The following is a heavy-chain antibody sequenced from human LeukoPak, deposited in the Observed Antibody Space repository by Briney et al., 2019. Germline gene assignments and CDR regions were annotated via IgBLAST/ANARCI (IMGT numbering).Heavy chain of an antibody. D-gene: IGHD2-15*01. V-gene: IGHV4-34*01. Sequence: PSETLSLTCAVYGGSFSGYYWSWLRQPPGKGLEWIGEINHSGSTNYNPSLKSRVTISVDTSKNQFSLKLSSVTAADTTVYYCASRDCSGGSCPEGYNWFDPWGQGTLVTVSS. CDR2: INHSGST. CDR1: GGSFSGYY. J-gene: IGHJ5*02. CDR3: ASRDCSGGSCPEGYNWFDP.